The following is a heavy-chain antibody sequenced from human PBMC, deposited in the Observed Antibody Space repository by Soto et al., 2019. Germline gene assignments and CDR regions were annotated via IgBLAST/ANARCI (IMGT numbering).Heavy chain of an antibody. Sequence: SETLSLTCTVSGASINGFYWSWIRKSAGKGLEWIGRIYATGTTDYNPSLKSRVMMSVDTSKKQFSLKLRSVTAADTAVYYCVRDGTKTLRDWFDPWGQGMAVTVSS. CDR1: GASINGFY. V-gene: IGHV4-4*07. CDR2: IYATGTT. J-gene: IGHJ5*02. CDR3: VRDGTKTLRDWFDP. D-gene: IGHD1-1*01.